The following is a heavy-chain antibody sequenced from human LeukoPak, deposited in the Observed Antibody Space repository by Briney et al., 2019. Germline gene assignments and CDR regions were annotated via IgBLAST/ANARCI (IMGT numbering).Heavy chain of an antibody. CDR3: AKASTVLKPIDS. D-gene: IGHD1-14*01. Sequence: GGSLILSCAASGFTFSTYAMNWVRQAPGKGLEWVSAIGSRTYYADSVKGRFTISRDNSNNTLYLQMNSLRAGDTAIYYCAKASTVLKPIDSWGQGTLVTVSS. CDR2: IGSRT. V-gene: IGHV3-23*01. J-gene: IGHJ4*02. CDR1: GFTFSTYA.